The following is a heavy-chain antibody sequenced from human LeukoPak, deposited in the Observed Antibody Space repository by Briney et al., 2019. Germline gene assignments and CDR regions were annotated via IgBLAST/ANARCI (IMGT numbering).Heavy chain of an antibody. CDR3: AKALNYYDSSGYLLQLDY. J-gene: IGHJ4*02. V-gene: IGHV3-30*18. CDR2: ISYDGSNK. Sequence: GGSLRLSCAASGFTFSSYGMHWVRQAPGKGLEWVAVISYDGSNKYYADSVKGRFTISRDNSKNTLYLQMNSLRAEDTAVYYCAKALNYYDSSGYLLQLDYWGQGTLVTVSS. D-gene: IGHD3-22*01. CDR1: GFTFSSYG.